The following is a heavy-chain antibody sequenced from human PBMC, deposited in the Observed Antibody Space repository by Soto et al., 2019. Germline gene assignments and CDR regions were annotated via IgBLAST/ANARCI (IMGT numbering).Heavy chain of an antibody. CDR1: GVSISNSSYY. J-gene: IGHJ4*02. V-gene: IGHV4-39*01. CDR3: ARHGSN. CDR2: IYYSGIT. Sequence: TLSLTCTVSGVSISNSSYYWGWIRRPPGKGLEWIGTIYYSGITYYNPSLKSRVTISVDTSKNQFSLKLTSVTAADTAVYYCARHGSNWGQGTLVTVSS.